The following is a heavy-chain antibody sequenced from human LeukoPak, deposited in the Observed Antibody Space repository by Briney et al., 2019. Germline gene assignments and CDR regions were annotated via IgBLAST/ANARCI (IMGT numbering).Heavy chain of an antibody. CDR2: IYYSGVT. Sequence: SETLSLTCTVSGGSISSHYWSWIRQPPGKGLEWIGYIYYSGVTNHNPSLKSRVTMSVDTSKNQFSLKLTSVTAADTAVYYCARRYGSGTSSFDYWGQGTLVTVSS. D-gene: IGHD3-10*01. J-gene: IGHJ4*02. CDR1: GGSISSHY. V-gene: IGHV4-59*11. CDR3: ARRYGSGTSSFDY.